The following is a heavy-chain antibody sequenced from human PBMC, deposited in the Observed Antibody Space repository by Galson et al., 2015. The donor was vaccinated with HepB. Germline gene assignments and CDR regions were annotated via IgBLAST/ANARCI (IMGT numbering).Heavy chain of an antibody. J-gene: IGHJ4*02. Sequence: SCKASGFTFTSSAVQWVRQARGQRLEWIGWIVVGSGNTNYAQKFQERVTITRDMSTSTAYMELSSLRSEDTAVYYCAAASNDYGDYAAYDYWGQGTLVTVSS. CDR2: IVVGSGNT. CDR3: AAASNDYGDYAAYDY. D-gene: IGHD4-17*01. CDR1: GFTFTSSA. V-gene: IGHV1-58*01.